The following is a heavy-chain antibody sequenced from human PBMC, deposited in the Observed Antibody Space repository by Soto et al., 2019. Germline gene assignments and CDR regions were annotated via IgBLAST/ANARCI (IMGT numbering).Heavy chain of an antibody. CDR2: IWYDGSNK. D-gene: IGHD5-12*01. Sequence: QVQLVESGGGVVQPGRSLRLSCAASGFTFSSYGMHWVRQAPGKGLEWVAVIWYDGSNKYYADSVKGRFTISRDNSKNTLYLQMNSLRADDTAVYYCASNPNSGDYYYGMDVWGQGTTVTVSS. V-gene: IGHV3-33*01. CDR1: GFTFSSYG. CDR3: ASNPNSGDYYYGMDV. J-gene: IGHJ6*02.